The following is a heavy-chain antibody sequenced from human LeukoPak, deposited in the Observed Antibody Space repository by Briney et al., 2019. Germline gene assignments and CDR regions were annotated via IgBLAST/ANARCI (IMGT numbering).Heavy chain of an antibody. D-gene: IGHD3-9*01. CDR3: ARGRVLRYFDWLLPLGLGDMDV. V-gene: IGHV3-30-3*01. J-gene: IGHJ6*02. Sequence: GGSLRLSCAASGFTFSSSAMSWVRQVPGKGLEWVAVISYDGSNKYYADSVKGRFTISRDNSKNTLYLQMNSLRAEDTAVYYCARGRVLRYFDWLLPLGLGDMDVWGQGTTVTVSS. CDR2: ISYDGSNK. CDR1: GFTFSSSA.